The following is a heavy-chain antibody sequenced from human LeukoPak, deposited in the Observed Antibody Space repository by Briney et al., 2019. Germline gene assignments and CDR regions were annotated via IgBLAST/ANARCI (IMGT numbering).Heavy chain of an antibody. Sequence: PGGSLRLSCAASGXTVSSKYVSWVRQAPGKGLEWVSVIYSGGSTYYADSVKGRFTISRDNSKNTLYLQMNSLRAEDTAVYYCARARWDCSGGSCSPLFDYWGQGTLVTVSS. V-gene: IGHV3-66*01. D-gene: IGHD2-15*01. CDR1: GXTVSSKY. CDR3: ARARWDCSGGSCSPLFDY. J-gene: IGHJ4*02. CDR2: IYSGGST.